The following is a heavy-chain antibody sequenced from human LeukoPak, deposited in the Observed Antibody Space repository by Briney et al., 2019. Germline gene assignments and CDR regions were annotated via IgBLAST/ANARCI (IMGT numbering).Heavy chain of an antibody. CDR2: IKQDGGEI. J-gene: IGHJ3*02. Sequence: GGSLRLSCAASGFTFSSYWMSWVRQAPGKGLEWVANIKQDGGEIYYVDSVKGRFTITRDNAKNLLYLQMNSLRAEDTAVYYCARDLRITIFGVVIHNDAFDIWGQGTMVTVSS. CDR3: ARDLRITIFGVVIHNDAFDI. CDR1: GFTFSSYW. V-gene: IGHV3-7*01. D-gene: IGHD3-3*01.